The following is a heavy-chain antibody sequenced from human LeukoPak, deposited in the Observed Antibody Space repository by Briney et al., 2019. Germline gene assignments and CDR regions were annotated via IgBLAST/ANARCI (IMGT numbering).Heavy chain of an antibody. CDR2: ISSDGSIT. J-gene: IGHJ6*03. Sequence: GGSLRLSCAASGFTFSSYWMHWVRQAPGKGLVWVSRISSDGSITSDEDSVKGRFTISRVNAKNTLYLQMNSLRAEDTAVYYCARAGRISMVRGVSGYYYYYMDVWGKGTTVTVSS. CDR1: GFTFSSYW. V-gene: IGHV3-74*01. CDR3: ARAGRISMVRGVSGYYYYYMDV. D-gene: IGHD3-10*01.